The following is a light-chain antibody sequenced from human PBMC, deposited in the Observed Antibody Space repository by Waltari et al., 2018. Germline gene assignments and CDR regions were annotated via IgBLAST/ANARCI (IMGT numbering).Light chain of an antibody. CDR1: QSLLHSNGYNY. V-gene: IGKV2-28*01. Sequence: DIVMTQSPLSLPVTPGAPAPLSCRSSQSLLHSNGYNYLDWYLQKPGQSPQLLIYLGSNRASGVPDRFSGSGSGTDFTLKISRVEAEDVGVYYCMQALQTPLTFGQGTKLEIK. CDR3: MQALQTPLT. CDR2: LGS. J-gene: IGKJ2*01.